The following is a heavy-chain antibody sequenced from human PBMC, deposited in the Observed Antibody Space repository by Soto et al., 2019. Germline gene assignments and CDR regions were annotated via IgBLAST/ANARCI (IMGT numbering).Heavy chain of an antibody. J-gene: IGHJ5*02. CDR1: GFTFSSYG. CDR2: ISYDGSNK. V-gene: IGHV3-30*18. Sequence: GGSLRLSXAASGFTFSSYGMHWVRQAPGKGLEWVAVISYDGSNKYYADSVKGRFTISRDNSKNTLYLQMNSLRAEDTAVYYCAKDGGQTTVTTFSHSNWFDPWGQGTLVTVSS. D-gene: IGHD4-17*01. CDR3: AKDGGQTTVTTFSHSNWFDP.